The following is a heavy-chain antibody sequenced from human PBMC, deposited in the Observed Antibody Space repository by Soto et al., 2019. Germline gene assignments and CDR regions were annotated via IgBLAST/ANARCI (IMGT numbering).Heavy chain of an antibody. V-gene: IGHV3-30*09. J-gene: IGHJ6*01. Sequence: QVQLVESGGGVVQPGRSLRLSCAASGFTFSSYAMHWVRQAPGKGLEWVAVISYDGSNKYYANSVKGRFAISRDDSKNTRYLQRNSLRAEDTAVYYCARDRRPYYDFWSGSDYGMDVW. CDR3: ARDRRPYYDFWSGSDYGMDV. CDR2: ISYDGSNK. CDR1: GFTFSSYA. D-gene: IGHD3-3*01.